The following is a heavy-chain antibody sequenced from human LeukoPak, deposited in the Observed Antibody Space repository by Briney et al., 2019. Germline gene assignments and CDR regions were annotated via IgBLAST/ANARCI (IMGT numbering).Heavy chain of an antibody. CDR2: IYTSGST. CDR1: GGSISSYY. CDR3: ARAIAAAGTFWFDP. V-gene: IGHV4-4*07. J-gene: IGHJ5*02. D-gene: IGHD6-13*01. Sequence: PSETLSLTCTVSGGSISSYYWSWIRQPAGKGLEWIGLIYTSGSTNYNPSLKSRVTISVDTSKNQFSLTLSSVTAADTAVYYCARAIAAAGTFWFDPWGQGTLVTVSS.